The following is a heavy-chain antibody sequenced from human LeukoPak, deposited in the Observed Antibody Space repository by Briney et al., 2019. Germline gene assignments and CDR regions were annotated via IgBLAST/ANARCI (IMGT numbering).Heavy chain of an antibody. CDR3: ARDYDSRASS. V-gene: IGHV4-4*01. CDR2: IYHSGST. Sequence: PGGSLRLSCAASGFTFSSYAMSWVRQPPGKGLEWIGEIYHSGSTNYNPSLKSRVTISVDKSKNQFSLKLDSVTAADTAVYFCARDYDSRASSWGQGTLVTVSS. J-gene: IGHJ5*02. CDR1: GFTFSSYAM. D-gene: IGHD3-22*01.